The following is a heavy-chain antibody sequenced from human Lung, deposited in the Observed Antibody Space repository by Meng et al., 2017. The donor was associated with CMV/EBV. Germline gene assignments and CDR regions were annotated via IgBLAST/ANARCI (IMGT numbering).Heavy chain of an antibody. CDR2: IHHAGGYK. V-gene: IGHV3-30*02. J-gene: IGHJ5*01. CDR1: GFGFGIYG. Sequence: GGPLRLSCAALGFGFGIYGMDWVRKAPGKGLEWVAYIHHAGGYKPYADSVMGRFTISRDNSKNTLSLQMNSLRGEDTALYFCAKVSAGNCATASCPPDSWGQGTLVTVSS. CDR3: AKVSAGNCATASCPPDS. D-gene: IGHD2-2*01.